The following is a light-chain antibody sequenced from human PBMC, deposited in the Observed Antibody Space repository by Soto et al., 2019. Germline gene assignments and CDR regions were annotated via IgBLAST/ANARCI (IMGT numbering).Light chain of an antibody. V-gene: IGKV3-20*01. CDR3: QQYPQT. J-gene: IGKJ2*01. CDR2: GAS. Sequence: EIVLTQSPGTLSLSPGERATLSCRASQSVSSSYLVWYQQKPGQAPRLLIYGASSRATGIPDRFSGSGSRTDFTLTISRLEPEDFAVYYCQQYPQTFGQGTKLEIK. CDR1: QSVSSSY.